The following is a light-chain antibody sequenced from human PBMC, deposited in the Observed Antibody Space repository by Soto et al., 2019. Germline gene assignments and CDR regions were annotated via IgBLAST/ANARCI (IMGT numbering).Light chain of an antibody. V-gene: IGKV1-17*01. CDR3: LQHHSYPWT. Sequence: DIRMTQSPSSLSASIGDRVTITCRASQGISNDLGWYQQKPGLAPKRLISAASTLQSGVPSRFRGSGSGTEFSLTISGLQTEDFATYYCLQHHSYPWTFGQGTKVDI. J-gene: IGKJ1*01. CDR1: QGISND. CDR2: AAS.